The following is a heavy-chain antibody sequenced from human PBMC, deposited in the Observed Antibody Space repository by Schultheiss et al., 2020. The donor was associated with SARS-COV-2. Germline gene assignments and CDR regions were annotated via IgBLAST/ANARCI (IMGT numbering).Heavy chain of an antibody. Sequence: GGSLRLSCAASGFTFSSHAMDWVRQAPGKGLEWVAVISYDGSNKYYADSVKGRFTISRDNSKNTLYLQINSLSAEDTAVYYCARGRVQGYMDVWGKGTTVTVSS. CDR3: ARGRVQGYMDV. CDR2: ISYDGSNK. J-gene: IGHJ6*03. D-gene: IGHD1-1*01. V-gene: IGHV3-30*07. CDR1: GFTFSSHA.